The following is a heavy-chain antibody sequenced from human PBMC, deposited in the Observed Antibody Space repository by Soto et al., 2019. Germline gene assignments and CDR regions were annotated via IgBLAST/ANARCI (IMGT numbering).Heavy chain of an antibody. J-gene: IGHJ3*02. CDR2: IYPDDSTT. D-gene: IGHD4-17*01. CDR3: ARLRTSVTTEDAFDI. CDR1: GYTFTNYY. Sequence: EVQLVQSGAEVKKPGESLKISCKGSGYTFTNYYIGWVRQLPGKGLERMGIIYPDDSTTRYGPSFQGQVTISVDKSIDTACLQWGSLRASDTAMYYCARLRTSVTTEDAFDIWGPGTKVTVSS. V-gene: IGHV5-51*01.